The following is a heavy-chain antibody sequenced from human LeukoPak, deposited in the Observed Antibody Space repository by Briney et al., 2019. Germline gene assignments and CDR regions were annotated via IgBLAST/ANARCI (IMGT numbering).Heavy chain of an antibody. CDR2: IYYSGST. CDR3: AKIGEELGYYFDY. D-gene: IGHD1-26*01. V-gene: IGHV4-59*01. Sequence: SETLSLTCTVAGGSISGYFCSWIRQPPGKRLEWIGFIYYSGSTNYNPSLKSRVTISVDTSKNQFSLKLSSVTAADTAVYYCAKIGEELGYYFDYWGQGTRVTVSS. J-gene: IGHJ4*02. CDR1: GGSISGYF.